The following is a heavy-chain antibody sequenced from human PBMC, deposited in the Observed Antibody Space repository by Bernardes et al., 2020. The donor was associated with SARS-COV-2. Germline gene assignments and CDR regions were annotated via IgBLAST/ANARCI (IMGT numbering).Heavy chain of an antibody. D-gene: IGHD3-3*01. CDR3: ARQDIGAIFGVVITPAGMDV. J-gene: IGHJ6*02. CDR1: GGSIRSYY. Sequence: SETLSLTCTVSGGSIRSYYWSWIRQPPGKGLEWIGYIYYSGSTNYNPSLKSRVTISVDTSKNQFSLKLSSVTAADTAVYYCARQDIGAIFGVVITPAGMDVWGQGTTVTVSS. V-gene: IGHV4-59*08. CDR2: IYYSGST.